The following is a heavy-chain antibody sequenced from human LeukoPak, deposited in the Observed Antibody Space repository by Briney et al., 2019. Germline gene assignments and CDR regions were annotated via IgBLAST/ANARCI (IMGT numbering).Heavy chain of an antibody. V-gene: IGHV1-2*02. CDR1: GYTFTSYG. CDR3: ARGVDYYGSGSYPRPYYFDY. J-gene: IGHJ4*02. D-gene: IGHD3-10*01. CDR2: INPNSGGT. Sequence: ASVKVSCKASGYTFTSYGISWVRQAPGQGREWMGWINPNSGGTNYAQKFQGRVTMTRDTSISTAYMELSRLRSDDTAVYYCARGVDYYGSGSYPRPYYFDYWGQGTLVTVSS.